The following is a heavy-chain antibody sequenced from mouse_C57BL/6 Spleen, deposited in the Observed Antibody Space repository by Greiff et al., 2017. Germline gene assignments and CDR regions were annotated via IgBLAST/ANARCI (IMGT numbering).Heavy chain of an antibody. V-gene: IGHV7-3*01. CDR3: ARKGDYYAMDY. J-gene: IGHJ4*01. CDR2: IRNKANGYTT. CDR1: GFTFTDYY. D-gene: IGHD3-3*01. Sequence: EVKVEESGGGLVQPGGSLSLSCAASGFTFTDYYMSWVRQPPGKALEWLGFIRNKANGYTTEYSASVKGRFTISRDNSQSILYLQMNALRAEDSATYYCARKGDYYAMDYWGQGTSVTVSS.